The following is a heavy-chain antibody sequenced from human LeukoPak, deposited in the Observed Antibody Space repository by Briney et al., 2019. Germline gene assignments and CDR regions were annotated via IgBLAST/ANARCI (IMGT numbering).Heavy chain of an antibody. D-gene: IGHD6-19*01. CDR3: ARDHSSGWYGLFDI. CDR1: GGSFSGYY. Sequence: PSETLSLTCAVYGGSFSGYYWSWIRQPPGKGLEWIGEINHSGSTNYNPSLKSRVTISVDTSKNQFSLKLSSVTVADTAVYYCARDHSSGWYGLFDIWGQGTVVTVPS. V-gene: IGHV4-34*01. J-gene: IGHJ3*02. CDR2: INHSGST.